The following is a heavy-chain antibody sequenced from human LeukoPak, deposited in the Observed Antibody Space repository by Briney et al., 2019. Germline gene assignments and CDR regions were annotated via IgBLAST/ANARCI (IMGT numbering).Heavy chain of an antibody. Sequence: GRSLRLSCAASGFTFDDYAMHWVRQAPGKGLEWVSGISWNSGSIGYADSVKGRFTISRDNAKNSLYLQMNSLSAEDTALYYCATGTVAGTFDYWGQGTLVTVSS. CDR2: ISWNSGSI. D-gene: IGHD1-14*01. V-gene: IGHV3-9*01. CDR3: ATGTVAGTFDY. CDR1: GFTFDDYA. J-gene: IGHJ4*02.